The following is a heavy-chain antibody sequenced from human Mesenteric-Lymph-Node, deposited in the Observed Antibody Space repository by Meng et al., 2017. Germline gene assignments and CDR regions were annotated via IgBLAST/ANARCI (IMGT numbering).Heavy chain of an antibody. CDR3: ARDPEFAY. Sequence: QVQRVQAGAEVKKPGAAVKVSCKASGYTFTTYNINWVRQATGQGLEWMGWMSPNTGNTGYAQKFQGRVTMTSDTCMSTAYMELSALSSEDTAVYYCARDPEFAYWGQGTLVTVSS. J-gene: IGHJ4*02. CDR1: GYTFTTYN. D-gene: IGHD3-10*01. CDR2: MSPNTGNT. V-gene: IGHV1-8*01.